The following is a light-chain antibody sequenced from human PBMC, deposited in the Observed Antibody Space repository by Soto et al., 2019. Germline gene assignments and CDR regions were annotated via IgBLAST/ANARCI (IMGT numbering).Light chain of an antibody. V-gene: IGKV3-20*01. Sequence: EIVLTQSPGTLSLSPGDRATLSCRASQTVSSSYLAWYQQKPGQAPRLLIYVASSRAAGIPDRFSGSGSGTDFTLTISRLEPEDFAVYYCQQYGTSPFAFGPGTKVYFK. J-gene: IGKJ3*01. CDR1: QTVSSSY. CDR3: QQYGTSPFA. CDR2: VAS.